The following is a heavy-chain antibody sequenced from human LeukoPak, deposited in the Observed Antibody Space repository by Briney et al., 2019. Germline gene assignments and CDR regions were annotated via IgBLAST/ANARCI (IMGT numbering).Heavy chain of an antibody. Sequence: SETLSLTCTVSGYSISSGYYWGWIRQPPGKGLEWIGSIYHSGSTYYNPSLKSRVTISVDTSKNQFSLKLSSVTAADTAVYYCAKGGTMVRGVTTFWGRRGYYFDYWGQGTLVTVSS. CDR1: GYSISSGYY. D-gene: IGHD3-10*01. V-gene: IGHV4-38-2*02. CDR3: AKGGTMVRGVTTFWGRRGYYFDY. J-gene: IGHJ4*02. CDR2: IYHSGST.